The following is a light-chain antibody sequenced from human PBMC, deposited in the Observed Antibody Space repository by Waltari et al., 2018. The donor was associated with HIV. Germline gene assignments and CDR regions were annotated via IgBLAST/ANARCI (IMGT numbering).Light chain of an antibody. J-gene: IGLJ2*01. CDR3: SSYTSATTVV. Sequence: QSALTQPASVSGSPGQSITISCSGTSSDVGGYDYVSWYKQHQGKAPKVIIYDMSGRPSGVSSRFSGSKSGNTASLTISGLQTEDGADYFCSSYTSATTVVFGGGTKVTVL. CDR2: DMS. CDR1: SSDVGGYDY. V-gene: IGLV2-14*03.